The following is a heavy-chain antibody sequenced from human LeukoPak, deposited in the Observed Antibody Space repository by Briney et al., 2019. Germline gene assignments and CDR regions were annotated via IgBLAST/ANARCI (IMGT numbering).Heavy chain of an antibody. CDR3: ARANYDYWSGYSEVYYFDY. CDR2: IYHSGST. Sequence: SETLSLTCTVSGGSISSGGYYWSWIRQPPGKGLEWIGYIYHSGSTYYNPSLKSRVTISVDRSKNQFSLKLSSVTAADTAVYHCARANYDYWSGYSEVYYFDYWGQGTLVTVSS. D-gene: IGHD3-3*01. CDR1: GGSISSGGYY. J-gene: IGHJ4*02. V-gene: IGHV4-30-2*01.